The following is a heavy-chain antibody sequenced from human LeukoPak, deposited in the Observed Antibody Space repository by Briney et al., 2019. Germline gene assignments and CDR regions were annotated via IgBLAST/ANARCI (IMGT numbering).Heavy chain of an antibody. V-gene: IGHV1-24*01. CDR3: AAEERGDRYGYYYYYYMDV. D-gene: IGHD5-18*01. CDR2: FDPEDGET. Sequence: LGASVKVSCKVSGYTLTELSMHWVRQAPAKGLEWMGGFDPEDGETIYAQKFQGRVTMTEDTSTDTAYMELSSLRSEDTAVYYCAAEERGDRYGYYYYYYMDVWGKGTTVTVSS. CDR1: GYTLTELS. J-gene: IGHJ6*03.